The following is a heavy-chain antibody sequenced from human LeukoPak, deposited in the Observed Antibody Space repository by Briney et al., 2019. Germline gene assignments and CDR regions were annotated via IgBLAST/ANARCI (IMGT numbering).Heavy chain of an antibody. CDR3: ARELVGYGDYVGVFDY. D-gene: IGHD4-17*01. J-gene: IGHJ4*02. Sequence: SETLSLTCTVSGGSISSGDYYWGWIRQPPGKGLEWIGYIYYSGSTYYNPSLKSRVTISVDTSKNQFSLKLSSVTAADTAVYYCARELVGYGDYVGVFDYWGQGTLVTVSS. CDR1: GGSISSGDYY. CDR2: IYYSGST. V-gene: IGHV4-30-4*08.